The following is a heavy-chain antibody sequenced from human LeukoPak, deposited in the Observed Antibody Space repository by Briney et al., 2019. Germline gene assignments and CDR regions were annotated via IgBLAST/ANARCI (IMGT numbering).Heavy chain of an antibody. D-gene: IGHD6-25*01. CDR2: INPSGGST. J-gene: IGHJ4*02. CDR3: ARVGRGAASRYYFDY. Sequence: VASVKVSCKASGYTFTSYYMHWVRQAPGLGLEWMGIINPSGGSTSYAQKFQGRVTMTRDMSTSTVYMELSSLRSEDTAVYYCARVGRGAASRYYFDYRGQGTLVTASS. CDR1: GYTFTSYY. V-gene: IGHV1-46*01.